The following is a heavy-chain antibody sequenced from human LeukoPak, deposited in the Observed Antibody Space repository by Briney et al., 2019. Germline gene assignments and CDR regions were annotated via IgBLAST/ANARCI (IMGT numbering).Heavy chain of an antibody. Sequence: GGSLRLSCAASGFTFSSYWMSWVRQAPGKGLEWVANIKQDGSEKYYVDSVKGRFTISRDNAKNSLYPQMNSLRAEDTAVYYCAREAGYYYYYMDVWGKGTTVTVSS. CDR2: IKQDGSEK. J-gene: IGHJ6*03. V-gene: IGHV3-7*01. CDR3: AREAGYYYYYMDV. CDR1: GFTFSSYW. D-gene: IGHD6-25*01.